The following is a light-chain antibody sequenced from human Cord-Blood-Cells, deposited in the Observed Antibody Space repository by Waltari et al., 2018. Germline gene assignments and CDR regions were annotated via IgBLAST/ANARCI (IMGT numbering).Light chain of an antibody. CDR2: DVS. Sequence: QSALTQPASGSASPGQSITISCTGASSDVGEYNYVSWYQQHPGKAPKLMIYDVSNRPSGVSNRFSGSKSGNTASLTISGLQAEDEADYYCSSYTSSSTVVFGGGTKLTVL. V-gene: IGLV2-14*01. CDR3: SSYTSSSTVV. CDR1: SSDVGEYNY. J-gene: IGLJ2*01.